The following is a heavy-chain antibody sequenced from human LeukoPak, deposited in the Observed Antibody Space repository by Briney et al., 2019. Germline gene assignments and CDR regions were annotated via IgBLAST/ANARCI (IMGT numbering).Heavy chain of an antibody. V-gene: IGHV3-21*01. CDR1: GLIISNYS. CDR2: ISSRSGYI. CDR3: ARDSDGWYWAFDF. Sequence: GGSLRLSCVASGLIISNYSMNWVRQAPGKGLEWVSSISSRSGYIYYADSVKGRFTISKDNAKSSLYLQMNSLRAEDTAVYYCARDSDGWYWAFDFWGQGTPVTVSS. J-gene: IGHJ4*02. D-gene: IGHD6-19*01.